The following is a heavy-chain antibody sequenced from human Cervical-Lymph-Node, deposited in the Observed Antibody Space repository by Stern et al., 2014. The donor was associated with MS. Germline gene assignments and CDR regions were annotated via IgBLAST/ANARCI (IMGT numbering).Heavy chain of an antibody. Sequence: EMQLVESGGGLVKPGGSLRLSCLASGFTFSNAWMSWVRQAPGKGLEWVGRFRSKTDGGTTEYAAPVKGRFTISRDDSQNTLYLQMNSLQTEDTAVYYCTTGHSSNPVWGQGTTVTVSS. D-gene: IGHD6-13*01. CDR1: GFTFSNAW. V-gene: IGHV3-15*01. CDR2: FRSKTDGGTT. J-gene: IGHJ6*02. CDR3: TTGHSSNPV.